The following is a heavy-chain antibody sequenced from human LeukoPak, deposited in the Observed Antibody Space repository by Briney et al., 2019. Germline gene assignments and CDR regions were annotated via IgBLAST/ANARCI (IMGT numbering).Heavy chain of an antibody. J-gene: IGHJ5*02. Sequence: PGGSLRLSCAASGCTFSSYSMNWVRQAPGKGLEWVSSISSSSSYIYYADSVKGRFTISRDNAKNSLYLQMNSLRAEDTAVYYCARGLRGNWFDPWGQGTLVTVSS. CDR1: GCTFSSYS. CDR2: ISSSSSYI. D-gene: IGHD3-10*01. V-gene: IGHV3-21*01. CDR3: ARGLRGNWFDP.